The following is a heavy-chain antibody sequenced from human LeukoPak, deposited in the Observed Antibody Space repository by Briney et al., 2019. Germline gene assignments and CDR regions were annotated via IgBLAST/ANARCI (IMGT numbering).Heavy chain of an antibody. CDR2: ISSSSSYI. CDR1: GFTFSSYS. Sequence: GGSLRLSCAASGFTFSSYSMNWVRQAPGKGLEWVSSISSSSSYIYYADSVKGRFTISRDNAKNSLYLQMNSLRAEDTAVYYCAREADIVVVPAAIYYYMDVWGKGTTVTVSS. D-gene: IGHD2-2*01. J-gene: IGHJ6*03. CDR3: AREADIVVVPAAIYYYMDV. V-gene: IGHV3-21*01.